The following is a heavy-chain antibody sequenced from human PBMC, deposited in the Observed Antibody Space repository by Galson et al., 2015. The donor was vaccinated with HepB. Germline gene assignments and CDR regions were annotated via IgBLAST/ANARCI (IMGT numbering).Heavy chain of an antibody. V-gene: IGHV5-51*03. Sequence: QSGAEVKKPGESLKISCKGSGYSFTSYWIGWVRQMPGKGLEWMGIIYPGDSDTRYSPSFQGQVTISADKSVSTAYLQWSSLKASDTAMYYCASSYDSSGYYPDYFDYWGQGTLVTVSS. CDR1: GYSFTSYW. CDR3: ASSYDSSGYYPDYFDY. CDR2: IYPGDSDT. J-gene: IGHJ4*02. D-gene: IGHD3-22*01.